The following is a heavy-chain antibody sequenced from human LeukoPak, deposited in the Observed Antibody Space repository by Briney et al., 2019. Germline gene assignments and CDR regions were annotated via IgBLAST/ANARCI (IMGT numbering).Heavy chain of an antibody. CDR3: ARDLTVRGVYLYYFDY. CDR1: GFTFSSYA. J-gene: IGHJ4*02. V-gene: IGHV3-23*01. Sequence: GGSLRLSCAASGFTFSSYAMSWVRQAPGKGLECISGFSGSGGSTYYADSVKGRFTISRDNSKNTLYLQMNSLRAEDTAVYYCARDLTVRGVYLYYFDYWGQGTLVTVSS. D-gene: IGHD3-10*01. CDR2: FSGSGGST.